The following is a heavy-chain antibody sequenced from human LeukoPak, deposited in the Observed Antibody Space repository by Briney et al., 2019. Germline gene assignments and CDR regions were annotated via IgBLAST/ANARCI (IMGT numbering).Heavy chain of an antibody. CDR3: ASTSKYIGSGRDDSFDI. Sequence: PSETLSLTCTVSGGSISAGGYYWSWIRQPPGKGLEWIGYISYSGGTYYNPSLKSRVSISVDTSKSQFSLKMSSVTAADTAVYYCASTSKYIGSGRDDSFDIWGQGTIVTVPS. J-gene: IGHJ3*02. V-gene: IGHV4-30-4*01. CDR1: GGSISAGGYY. D-gene: IGHD3-10*01. CDR2: ISYSGGT.